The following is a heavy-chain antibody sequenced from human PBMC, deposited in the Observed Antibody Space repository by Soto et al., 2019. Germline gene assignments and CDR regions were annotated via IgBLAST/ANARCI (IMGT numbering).Heavy chain of an antibody. CDR1: SGSISSSNW. CDR2: IYHSGST. Sequence: SETLSLTCAVSSGSISSSNWWSWVRQPPGKGLEWIGEIYHSGSTNYNPSLKSRVTISVDKSKNQFSLKLSSVTAADTAVYYCARAGTYCSSTSCYEFDYWGQGTLVTVSS. D-gene: IGHD2-2*01. J-gene: IGHJ4*02. V-gene: IGHV4-4*02. CDR3: ARAGTYCSSTSCYEFDY.